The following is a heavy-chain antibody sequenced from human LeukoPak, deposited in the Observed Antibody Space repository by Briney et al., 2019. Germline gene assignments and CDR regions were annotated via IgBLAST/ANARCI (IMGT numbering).Heavy chain of an antibody. CDR1: GYTLTELS. Sequence: ASVKVSCKVSGYTLTELSMHWVRQAPGRGLEWMGGFDPEDGETIYAQKFQGRVTMTEDTSTDTAYMELSSLRSEDTAVYYCATAFKLELSYYYYGMDVWGQGTTVTVS. CDR2: FDPEDGET. CDR3: ATAFKLELSYYYYGMDV. V-gene: IGHV1-24*01. D-gene: IGHD1-7*01. J-gene: IGHJ6*02.